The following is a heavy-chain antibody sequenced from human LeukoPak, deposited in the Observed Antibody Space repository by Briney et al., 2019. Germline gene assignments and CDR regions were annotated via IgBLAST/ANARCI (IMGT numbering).Heavy chain of an antibody. D-gene: IGHD1-1*01. J-gene: IGHJ4*02. V-gene: IGHV3-30-3*01. CDR3: ARVQRAWARHGTRC. CDR2: ISYDGSNK. CDR1: GFTFSSYA. Sequence: QSGRSLRLSCAASGFTFSSYAMHWVRQAPGKGLEWVAVISYDGSNKYYADSVKGRFTISRDNSKNTLYLQMNSLRAEDTAVYYCARVQRAWARHGTRCWGQGTLVTVSS.